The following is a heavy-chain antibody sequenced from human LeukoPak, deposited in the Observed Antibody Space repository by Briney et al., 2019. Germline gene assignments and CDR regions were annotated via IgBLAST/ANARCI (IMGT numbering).Heavy chain of an antibody. CDR3: AKSLTGYHDYFDY. CDR2: ISGSGAGT. D-gene: IGHD3-9*01. Sequence: GGSLRLSCAAPGFTFSNYAMSWVRQAPGKGLEWVSGISGSGAGTYYADSVKGRFTMSRDNSKNTLYLQVNSLRAEDTAVYYCAKSLTGYHDYFDYWGQGTLVTVSS. V-gene: IGHV3-23*01. CDR1: GFTFSNYA. J-gene: IGHJ4*02.